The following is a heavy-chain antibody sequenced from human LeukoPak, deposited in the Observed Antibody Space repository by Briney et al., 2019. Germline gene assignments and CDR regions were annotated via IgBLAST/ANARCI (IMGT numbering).Heavy chain of an antibody. D-gene: IGHD5-24*01. Sequence: SQTLSPTCTVSGGSISSGDYYWSWIRQPPGKGLEWIGYIYYSGSTYYNPSLKSRVTISVDTSKNQFSLKLSSVTAADTAVYYCARALGSRDGYNFLDYWGQGTLVTVSS. CDR2: IYYSGST. CDR1: GGSISSGDYY. CDR3: ARALGSRDGYNFLDY. V-gene: IGHV4-30-4*01. J-gene: IGHJ4*02.